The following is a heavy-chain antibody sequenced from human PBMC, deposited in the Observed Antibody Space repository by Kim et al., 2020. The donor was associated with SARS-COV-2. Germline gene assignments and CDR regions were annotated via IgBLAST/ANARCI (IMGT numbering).Heavy chain of an antibody. CDR3: AKESSSGYYYYSMDV. Sequence: GGSLRLSCAASGFPFYDFAMHWVRQAPGKGLEWVSGISFNSRTIAYADFVKGRFTVSRDNAKNSLYLQMNSLTTEDTALYYCAKESSSGYYYYSMDVWGQETAVTLS. CDR2: ISFNSRTI. J-gene: IGHJ6*02. D-gene: IGHD6-6*01. V-gene: IGHV3-9*01. CDR1: GFPFYDFA.